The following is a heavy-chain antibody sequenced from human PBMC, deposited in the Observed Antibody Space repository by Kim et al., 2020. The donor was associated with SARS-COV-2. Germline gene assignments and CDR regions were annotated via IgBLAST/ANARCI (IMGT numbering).Heavy chain of an antibody. CDR2: IYYSGST. Sequence: SETLSLTCTVSGGSISSYYWSWIRQPPGKGLEWIGYIYYSGSTNYNPSLKSRVTISVDTSKNQLSLKLSSVTAADTAVYYCARVNPSDFWSGPYFDYWGQGTLVTVSS. CDR3: ARVNPSDFWSGPYFDY. V-gene: IGHV4-59*13. D-gene: IGHD3-3*01. CDR1: GGSISSYY. J-gene: IGHJ4*02.